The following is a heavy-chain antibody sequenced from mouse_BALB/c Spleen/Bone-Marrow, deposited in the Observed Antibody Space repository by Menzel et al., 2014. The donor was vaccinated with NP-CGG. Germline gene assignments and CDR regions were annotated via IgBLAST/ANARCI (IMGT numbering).Heavy chain of an antibody. CDR3: ARRGGDYHWYFDV. D-gene: IGHD2-13*01. V-gene: IGHV1-80*01. J-gene: IGHJ1*01. CDR2: IYPGDGDT. Sequence: QVQLQQSGAELVRPGSSVKISCKASGYAFSSYWMNWVKQRPGQGLEWIGQIYPGDGDTDYYGKFKGKATLTADNSSSTAYMQLSSLTSEDSAVYFCARRGGDYHWYFDVWGAGATVTVSS. CDR1: GYAFSSYW.